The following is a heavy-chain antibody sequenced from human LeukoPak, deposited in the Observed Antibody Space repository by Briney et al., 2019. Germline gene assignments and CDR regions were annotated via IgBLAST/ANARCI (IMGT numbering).Heavy chain of an antibody. Sequence: SETLSLTCTVSGGSISSHYWSWIRQPAGKGLEWIGRIYTSGSTNYNPSLKSRVTMSVDTSKNQFSLKLSSVTAADTAVYYCAGYDILTGYYFDYWGQGTLVTVSS. D-gene: IGHD3-9*01. CDR2: IYTSGST. CDR1: GGSISSHY. V-gene: IGHV4-4*07. CDR3: AGYDILTGYYFDY. J-gene: IGHJ4*02.